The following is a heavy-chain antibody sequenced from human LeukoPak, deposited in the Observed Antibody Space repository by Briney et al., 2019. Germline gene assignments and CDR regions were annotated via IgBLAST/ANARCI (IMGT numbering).Heavy chain of an antibody. D-gene: IGHD2-21*02. CDR1: GFTFNSYA. CDR3: AKESKYCGGDCSYFDY. Sequence: GGSLRLSYAASGFTFNSYAMTWVRQAPGKGLEWVSLISDSGGRIYYADSVKGRFTISRDNSKNTLYLQMNSLRAEDTAVYYCAKESKYCGGDCSYFDYWGQGTLVTVSS. CDR2: ISDSGGRI. J-gene: IGHJ4*02. V-gene: IGHV3-23*01.